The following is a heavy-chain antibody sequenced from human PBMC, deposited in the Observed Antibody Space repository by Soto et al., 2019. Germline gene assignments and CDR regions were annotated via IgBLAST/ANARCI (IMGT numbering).Heavy chain of an antibody. CDR3: ARDCSSTSCYGYYYYGMDX. CDR2: ISSSSSYT. CDR1: GFTFSDYY. J-gene: IGHJ6*02. V-gene: IGHV3-11*06. Sequence: PGGSLRLSCAASGFTFSDYYMSWIRQAPGKGLEWVSYISSSSSYTNYAYSVKGRFTISRDNSNNSLYLQMNSLRAEDTAVYYCARDCSSTSCYGYYYYGMDXWGQGTPSTVS. D-gene: IGHD2-2*01.